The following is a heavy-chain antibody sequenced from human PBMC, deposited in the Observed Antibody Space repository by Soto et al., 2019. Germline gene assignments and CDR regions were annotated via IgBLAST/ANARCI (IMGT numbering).Heavy chain of an antibody. Sequence: GGSLRLSCAASGFTFSSYSMNWVRQAPGKGLEWVSYISSSSSTIYYADSVKGRFTISRDNAKNSLYLQMNSLRAEDTAVYYCARLGLWYSGYGDYGGEAWGQGTLVTSPQ. CDR3: ARLGLWYSGYGDYGGEA. CDR2: ISSSSSTI. J-gene: IGHJ5*02. CDR1: GFTFSSYS. D-gene: IGHD4-17*01. V-gene: IGHV3-48*01.